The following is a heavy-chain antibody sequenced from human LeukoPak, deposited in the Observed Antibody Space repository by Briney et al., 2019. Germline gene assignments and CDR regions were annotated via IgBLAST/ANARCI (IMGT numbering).Heavy chain of an antibody. CDR3: ARDDSSSFGLYYYYYGMDV. V-gene: IGHV3-21*01. Sequence: PGGSLRLSCAASGFTFSSYNMNWVRQAPGKGLEWVSSISSSSSYIYYADSVKGRFTISRDNAKNSLYLQMNSLRAEDTAVYYCARDDSSSFGLYYYYYGMDVWGQGTRSPSP. CDR2: ISSSSSYI. D-gene: IGHD6-6*01. CDR1: GFTFSSYN. J-gene: IGHJ6*02.